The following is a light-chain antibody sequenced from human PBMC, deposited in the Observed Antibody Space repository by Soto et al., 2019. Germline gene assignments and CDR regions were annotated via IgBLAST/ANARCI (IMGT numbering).Light chain of an antibody. V-gene: IGKV3-20*01. CDR3: HHYADSVWT. CDR2: AAS. Sequence: EIVLTQSPGTLSLSPGERATLSCRASQSISSNNLDWYQQRPGQAPRLLIYAASSRATGIPARFIASGSGTDFTLTISRLEAEDFAVYYCHHYADSVWTFGQGTKVEIK. CDR1: QSISSNN. J-gene: IGKJ1*01.